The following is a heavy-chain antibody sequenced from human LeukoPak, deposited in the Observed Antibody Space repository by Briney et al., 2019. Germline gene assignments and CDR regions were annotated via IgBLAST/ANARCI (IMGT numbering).Heavy chain of an antibody. Sequence: GGSLRLSCAASGFPFIDYSMNWVRQAPGKGLEWLATIWFDGTRIYYADSVKGRFTISRDNSKNTLYLLMDTLRAEDTAVYYCAKQSGAMANFDHWGQGTLVTVSS. CDR2: IWFDGTRI. CDR3: AKQSGAMANFDH. D-gene: IGHD5-24*01. CDR1: GFPFIDYS. J-gene: IGHJ4*02. V-gene: IGHV3-33*06.